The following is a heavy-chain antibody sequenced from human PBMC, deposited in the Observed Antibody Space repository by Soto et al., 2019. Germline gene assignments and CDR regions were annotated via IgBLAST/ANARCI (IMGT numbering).Heavy chain of an antibody. Sequence: PSETLSLTCTVYGGSFSDYYSTWIRQPPGEGLEWIGEIHHNGYTNYNPSLKSRVTISVDPSKNQFSLKLSSVTAADTAVYSCARGNIRIEYWGHGTLVTVSS. CDR1: GGSFSDYY. CDR2: IHHNGYT. CDR3: ARGNIRIEY. J-gene: IGHJ4*01. V-gene: IGHV4-34*01.